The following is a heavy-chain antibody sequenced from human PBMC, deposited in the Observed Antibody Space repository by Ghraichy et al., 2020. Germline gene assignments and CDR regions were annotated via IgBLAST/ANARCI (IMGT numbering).Heavy chain of an antibody. CDR3: ACLPYYDFWSDYLGSHDY. V-gene: IGHV3-74*03. Sequence: GGSLRLSCAASGFTFSSYWMHWVRQAPGKGLVWVSRISSDGSSITYADSVKGRFTISRDNAKNTLYLQMNNLRADDTAVYYYACLPYYDFWSDYLGSHDYWGQGTLVNVSS. D-gene: IGHD3-3*01. CDR1: GFTFSSYW. J-gene: IGHJ4*02. CDR2: ISSDGSSI.